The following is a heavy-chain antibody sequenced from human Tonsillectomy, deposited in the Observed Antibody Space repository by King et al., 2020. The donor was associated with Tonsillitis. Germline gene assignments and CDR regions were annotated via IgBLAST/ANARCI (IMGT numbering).Heavy chain of an antibody. Sequence: VQLVESGAEVKKPGASVKVSCKASGYTFTSYGISWVRQAPGQGLEWMGWISTYNGNTNYAQRLQGRVTMTTDTSTSTAYIELRSLRSDDTAVYYCASDREEPTNRYYYDSSGYHYYYYGMDVWGQGTTVTVSS. V-gene: IGHV1-18*01. D-gene: IGHD3-22*01. J-gene: IGHJ6*02. CDR3: ASDREEPTNRYYYDSSGYHYYYYGMDV. CDR2: ISTYNGNT. CDR1: GYTFTSYG.